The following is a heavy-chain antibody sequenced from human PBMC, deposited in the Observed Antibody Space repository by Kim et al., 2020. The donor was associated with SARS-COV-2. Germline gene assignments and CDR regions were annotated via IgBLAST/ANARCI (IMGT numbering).Heavy chain of an antibody. CDR3: ARDTYSSSWRVGFDP. CDR2: ISSSSSTI. D-gene: IGHD6-13*01. CDR1: GFTFSSYS. J-gene: IGHJ5*02. V-gene: IGHV3-48*02. Sequence: GGSLRLSCAASGFTFSSYSMNWVRQAPGKGLEWVSYISSSSSTIYYADSVKGRFTLSRDNAKNSLYLQMNSLRDEDTAVYYCARDTYSSSWRVGFDPWGQGTLVTGSS.